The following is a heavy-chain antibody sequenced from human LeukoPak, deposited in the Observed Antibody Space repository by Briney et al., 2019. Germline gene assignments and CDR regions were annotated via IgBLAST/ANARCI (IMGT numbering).Heavy chain of an antibody. CDR2: IYYSGST. CDR1: GGSISSYY. V-gene: IGHV4-59*08. J-gene: IGHJ5*02. Sequence: SETLSPTCTVSGGSISSYYWSWIRQPPGKGLEWIGYIYYSGSTNYNPSLKSRVTISVDTSKNQFSLKLSSVTAADTAVYYCAGGPTTVVTPGWFDPWGQGTLVTVSS. D-gene: IGHD4-23*01. CDR3: AGGPTTVVTPGWFDP.